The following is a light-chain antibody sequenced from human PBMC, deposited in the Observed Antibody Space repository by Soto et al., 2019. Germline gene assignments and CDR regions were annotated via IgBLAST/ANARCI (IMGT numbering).Light chain of an antibody. CDR3: HQYGTAPLT. V-gene: IGKV3-20*01. CDR1: QSVSSTY. J-gene: IGKJ3*01. CDR2: GAS. Sequence: EIMMTQSPATLSVSPGERATLSCRASQSVSSTYLAWYQQRPGQAPRLLIYGASSRATGIPDRFSGSGSGTDFTLTISRLEPEDFSVYYCHQYGTAPLTFGPGTKVDIK.